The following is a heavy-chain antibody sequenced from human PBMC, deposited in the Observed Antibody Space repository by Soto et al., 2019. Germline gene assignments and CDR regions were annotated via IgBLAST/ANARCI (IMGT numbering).Heavy chain of an antibody. J-gene: IGHJ3*02. Sequence: PGGSLRLSCAASGFTFSSFWMGWVRQAPGKGLEWVANMKHDGSEKYYVDSLKGRFTISRDNAKNSLYLQINGLRAEDTAVYYCARSLRWRDAFDIWGQGTMVTVSS. D-gene: IGHD2-15*01. CDR3: ARSLRWRDAFDI. CDR1: GFTFSSFW. CDR2: MKHDGSEK. V-gene: IGHV3-7*01.